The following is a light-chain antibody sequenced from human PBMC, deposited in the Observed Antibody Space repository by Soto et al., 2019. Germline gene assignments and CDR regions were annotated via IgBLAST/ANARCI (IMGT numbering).Light chain of an antibody. CDR1: SSDVGGSNY. J-gene: IGLJ2*01. Sequence: QTALTQPPSASRSPGQSVTISCTGTSSDVGGSNYVSWYQQHPGKAPKLMIYEVSKRPSGVPDRFSGSKSGNTASLTVSGLQAEDEADYYCSSYAGSNNFVVFGGGTKVTVL. V-gene: IGLV2-8*02. CDR2: EVS. CDR3: SSYAGSNNFVV.